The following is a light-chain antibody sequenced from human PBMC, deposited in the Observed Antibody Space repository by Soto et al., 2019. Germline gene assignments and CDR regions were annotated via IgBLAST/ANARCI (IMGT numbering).Light chain of an antibody. CDR1: QSISNY. J-gene: IGKJ5*01. Sequence: DIQMTQSPSSLSASVGDRVTITCRASQSISNYLNWYQQKPGKAPKLLIYGASSLQSGVPSRFSGSGSGTDFTLTISSLQPEDVATYYCQQSYSTPSTFGQGTRLEIK. CDR3: QQSYSTPST. CDR2: GAS. V-gene: IGKV1-39*01.